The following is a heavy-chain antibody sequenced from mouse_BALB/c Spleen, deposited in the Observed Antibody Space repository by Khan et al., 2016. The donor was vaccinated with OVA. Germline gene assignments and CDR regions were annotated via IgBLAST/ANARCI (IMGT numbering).Heavy chain of an antibody. J-gene: IGHJ4*01. D-gene: IGHD2-2*01. CDR2: KWGNGNT. Sequence: QGQRKESGPGLVAPSQSLSITCTVSGFSLTAYGVNWVRQHPGKGLEWLGMKWGNGNTDYKSALKSRLSSSKDNSKSQVFLKMNSLQTDDTASYSCATAYYGYDDYSMDYWGQGTSVTVSS. CDR3: ATAYYGYDDYSMDY. CDR1: GFSLTAYG. V-gene: IGHV2-6-7*01.